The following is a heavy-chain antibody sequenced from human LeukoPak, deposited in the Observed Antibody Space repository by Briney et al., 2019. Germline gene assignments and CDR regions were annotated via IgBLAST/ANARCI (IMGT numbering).Heavy chain of an antibody. CDR3: ARGIAAAGTAVDY. J-gene: IGHJ4*02. CDR2: IYSGGST. CDR1: GFTVSSNY. D-gene: IGHD6-13*01. Sequence: GGSLRLSCAASGFTVSSNYMSWVRQAPGKGLEWVSVIYSGGSTYYADSVKGRFTTSRDNSKNTLYLQMNSLRAEDTAVYYCARGIAAAGTAVDYWGQGTLVTVSS. V-gene: IGHV3-53*01.